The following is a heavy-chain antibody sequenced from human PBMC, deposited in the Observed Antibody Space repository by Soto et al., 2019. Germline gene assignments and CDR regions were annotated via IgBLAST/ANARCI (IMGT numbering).Heavy chain of an antibody. CDR2: VSGGAGSS. V-gene: IGHV3-23*01. D-gene: IGHD3-3*02. Sequence: EVQLLDSGGALVQPGGSLRLSCAASGFTFSNHAMSWVRQAPGKGLEWVSAVSGGAGSSFYADSVKGRFTISRDNSKNTVSLQMSGLRVEDTALYYCVRGLLAFFDFWGQGTPVTVSS. CDR3: VRGLLAFFDF. CDR1: GFTFSNHA. J-gene: IGHJ4*02.